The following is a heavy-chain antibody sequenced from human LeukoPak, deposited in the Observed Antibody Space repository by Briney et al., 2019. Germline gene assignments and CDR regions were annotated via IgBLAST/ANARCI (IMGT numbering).Heavy chain of an antibody. CDR1: GDSIRSSAYY. V-gene: IGHV4-39*07. CDR3: AREFGSSSWFGNWFDP. CDR2: IYYNGST. D-gene: IGHD6-13*01. Sequence: SETLSLTCTVLGDSIRSSAYYWGWIRQPPGKGLEWIGTIYYNGSTYYNPSLKSRVTISSDTSKNRFSLILRSVTAADTAVYFCAREFGSSSWFGNWFDPWGQGTLVTVSS. J-gene: IGHJ5*02.